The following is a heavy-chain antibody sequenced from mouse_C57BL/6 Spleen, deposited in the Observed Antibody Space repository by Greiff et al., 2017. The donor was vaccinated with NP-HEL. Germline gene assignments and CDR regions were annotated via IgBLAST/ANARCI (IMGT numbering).Heavy chain of an antibody. Sequence: QVQLQQSGAELVKPGASVKISCKASGYAFSSYWMNWVKQRPGKGLEWIGQIYPGDGDTNYNGKFKGKATLTADKSSSTAYMQLSSLTAEDSAVYFCARSLDGDSPFDDWGQGTTLTVSS. CDR1: GYAFSSYW. V-gene: IGHV1-80*01. J-gene: IGHJ2*01. CDR3: ARSLDGDSPFDD. D-gene: IGHD2-13*01. CDR2: IYPGDGDT.